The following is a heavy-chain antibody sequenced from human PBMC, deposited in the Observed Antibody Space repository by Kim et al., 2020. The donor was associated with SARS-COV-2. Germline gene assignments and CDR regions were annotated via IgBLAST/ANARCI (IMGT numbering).Heavy chain of an antibody. CDR2: FDPEDGET. J-gene: IGHJ4*02. V-gene: IGHV1-24*01. CDR3: ATAQPQWLRLKFDY. D-gene: IGHD5-12*01. CDR1: GYTLTELS. Sequence: ASVKVSCKVSGYTLTELSMHWVRQAPGKGLEWMGGFDPEDGETIYAQKFQGRVTMTEDTSTDTAYMELSSLRSEDTAVYYCATAQPQWLRLKFDYWGQGTLVTVSS.